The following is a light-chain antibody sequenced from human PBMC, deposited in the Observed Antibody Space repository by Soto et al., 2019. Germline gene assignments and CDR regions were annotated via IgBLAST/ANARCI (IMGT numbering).Light chain of an antibody. J-gene: IGLJ3*02. CDR3: AAWDDSPLWV. CDR1: SSNIGSNY. CDR2: MNN. Sequence: QSVLTQPPSASGTPGQRVTISCSGSSSNIGSNYVYWYQQLPGTAPKLLIYMNNQRPSGVPDRFSGSKSGTSASLAISGLRSEDEADYYCAAWDDSPLWVFGGGTKVTVL. V-gene: IGLV1-47*01.